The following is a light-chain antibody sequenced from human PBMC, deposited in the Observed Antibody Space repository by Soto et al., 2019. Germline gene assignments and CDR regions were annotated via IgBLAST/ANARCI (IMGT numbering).Light chain of an antibody. CDR3: QQYNNWPPYT. Sequence: EIVMTQSPATLSVSPGERATLSCRATQSFGSNLAWFQQKPGQDPRLLIYGASTRATGIPARFSGSGSGTEFTLTISSLQSEGFAVYYCQQYNNWPPYTFGQGTKLEIK. CDR2: GAS. CDR1: QSFGSN. V-gene: IGKV3-15*01. J-gene: IGKJ2*01.